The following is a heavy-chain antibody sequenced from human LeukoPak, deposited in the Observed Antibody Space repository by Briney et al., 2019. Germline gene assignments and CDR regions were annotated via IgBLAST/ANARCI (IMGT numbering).Heavy chain of an antibody. CDR3: ARDHRYAFDN. D-gene: IGHD5-12*01. CDR1: GFTFSDYY. Sequence: GGSLRLSCAASGFTFSDYYMSWIRQAPGKGLEWVSYIGISSGNTKYADSVKGRFPLSRDKARNSLYLQMNSLRVEDTAVYYCARDHRYAFDNWGHGTLVTVSS. CDR2: IGISSGNT. J-gene: IGHJ4*01. V-gene: IGHV3-11*06.